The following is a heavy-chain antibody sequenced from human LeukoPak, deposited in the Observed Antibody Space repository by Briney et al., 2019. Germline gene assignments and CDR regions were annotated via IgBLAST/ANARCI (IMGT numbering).Heavy chain of an antibody. V-gene: IGHV5-51*01. CDR1: GYSITSYW. J-gene: IGHJ4*02. D-gene: IGHD3-10*01. Sequence: KLGESLKISCKGSGYSITSYWIGWVRQMPGKGLEWMGIIYPGDSDTRYSPSFQGQVTISADKSISTAYLQWSSLKASDTAMYYCARHGGWFGELLGPWGQGTLVTVSS. CDR2: IYPGDSDT. CDR3: ARHGGWFGELLGP.